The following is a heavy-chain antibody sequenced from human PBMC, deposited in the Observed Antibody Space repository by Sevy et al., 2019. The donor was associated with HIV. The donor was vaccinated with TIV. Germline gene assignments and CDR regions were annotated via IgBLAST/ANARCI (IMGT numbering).Heavy chain of an antibody. D-gene: IGHD2-2*01. CDR1: GFTFSTSV. CDR2: ISGALSNQ. V-gene: IGHV3-21*01. J-gene: IGHJ3*02. CDR3: TRASLLGYCSTTSCYYAFDI. Sequence: GGPLRLPCNASGFTFSTSVMNWVRQSPDRGLEWVSPISGALSNQTYADSLRGRFIVSRDNAKNSLFLEMNSLTVEDTAVYYCTRASLLGYCSTTSCYYAFDIWGPGTVVTVSS.